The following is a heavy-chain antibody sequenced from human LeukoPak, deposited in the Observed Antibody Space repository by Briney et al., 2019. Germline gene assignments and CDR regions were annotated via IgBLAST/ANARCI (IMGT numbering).Heavy chain of an antibody. J-gene: IGHJ4*02. Sequence: PSETLSLTCTVSGDSVSSGSYYWSWIRQPPGKGLEWVGYIYYSGSTNYNPSLKSRVTISVDTSKNQFSLKPSSVTAADTAVYYCARRGTAAAGYDYWGQGTLVTVSS. CDR2: IYYSGST. CDR3: ARRGTAAAGYDY. V-gene: IGHV4-61*01. CDR1: GDSVSSGSYY. D-gene: IGHD6-13*01.